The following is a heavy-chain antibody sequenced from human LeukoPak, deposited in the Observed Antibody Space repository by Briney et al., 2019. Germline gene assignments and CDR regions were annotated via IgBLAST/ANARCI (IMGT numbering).Heavy chain of an antibody. D-gene: IGHD6-19*01. V-gene: IGHV1-2*02. Sequence: VASVKVSCKASGYTFTGYYMHWVRQAPGQGLEWMGWINPNSGGTNYAQKFQGRVTMTRDTSISTAYMELSRLRSDDTAVYYCARVSSSGWYVLGYWGQGTLVTVSS. CDR3: ARVSSSGWYVLGY. CDR1: GYTFTGYY. J-gene: IGHJ4*02. CDR2: INPNSGGT.